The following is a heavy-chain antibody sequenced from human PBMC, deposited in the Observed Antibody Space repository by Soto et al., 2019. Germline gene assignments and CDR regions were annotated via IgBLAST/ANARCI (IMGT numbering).Heavy chain of an antibody. V-gene: IGHV1-8*01. J-gene: IGHJ4*02. CDR2: MNPNSGNT. CDR3: ARGMGSSWRTNFDFDY. D-gene: IGHD6-13*01. Sequence: ASVKVSCKASGYTFTSYDINWVRQATGQGLEWMGWMNPNSGNTGYAQKFQGRVTMTRNTSISTAYMELSSLRSEDTAVYYCARGMGSSWRTNFDFDYWGQGTLVTVSS. CDR1: GYTFTSYD.